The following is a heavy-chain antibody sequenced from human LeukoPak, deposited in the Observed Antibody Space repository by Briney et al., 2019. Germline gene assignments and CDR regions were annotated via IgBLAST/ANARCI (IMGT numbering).Heavy chain of an antibody. Sequence: KPSETLSLTCTVSGYSISSGYYWGWIRQPPGKGLEWIGSIYHSGSTYYNPSLKSRVTISVDTSKNQFSLKLSSVTAADTAVYYCARETTLITMIVVTPHAFDIWGQGTMVTVSS. V-gene: IGHV4-38-2*02. J-gene: IGHJ3*02. CDR1: GYSISSGYY. CDR3: ARETTLITMIVVTPHAFDI. D-gene: IGHD3-22*01. CDR2: IYHSGST.